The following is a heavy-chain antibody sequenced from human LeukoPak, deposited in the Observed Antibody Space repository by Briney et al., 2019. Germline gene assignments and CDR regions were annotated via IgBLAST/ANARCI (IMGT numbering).Heavy chain of an antibody. CDR2: IKQDGSEK. V-gene: IGHV3-7*01. CDR3: AREDYYGSGNYVAWGGAFDV. Sequence: PGGSLRLSCEASGFSFSSYWMTWVRQAPGKGLEWVANIKQDGSEKYYVDSAKGRFTISRDNAKISVYLQMNSLRAEDTAVYYCAREDYYGSGNYVAWGGAFDVWGQGTTVTVSS. D-gene: IGHD3-10*01. CDR1: GFSFSSYW. J-gene: IGHJ3*01.